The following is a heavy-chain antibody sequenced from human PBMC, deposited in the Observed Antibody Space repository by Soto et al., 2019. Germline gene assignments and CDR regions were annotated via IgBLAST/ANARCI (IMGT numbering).Heavy chain of an antibody. CDR1: GFTFSQHL. D-gene: IGHD6-13*01. CDR2: INEDGKTK. Sequence: PGGSLRLSCAAPGFTFSQHLMSWVRQAPGKGLEWVANINEDGKTKYYVDSVKGRFTISRDNAKKSLYLQLSSLRVEDTAVYWCVRDGGQLEDYFDDWGQGTLVTVSS. J-gene: IGHJ4*02. CDR3: VRDGGQLEDYFDD. V-gene: IGHV3-7*01.